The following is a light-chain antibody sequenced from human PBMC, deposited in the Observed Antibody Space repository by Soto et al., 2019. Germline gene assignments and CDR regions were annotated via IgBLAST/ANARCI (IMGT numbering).Light chain of an antibody. Sequence: IDLTQSPATLSLSPWERATLYCRASQSVSSNHLAWYQQKPGQAPRLLIYGGSSRATGIPVRFSGSGSETDFTLTITRLEPEDFAMYYCQQYSSSRTFGQGTKVDIK. CDR1: QSVSSNH. CDR2: GGS. J-gene: IGKJ1*01. CDR3: QQYSSSRT. V-gene: IGKV3-20*01.